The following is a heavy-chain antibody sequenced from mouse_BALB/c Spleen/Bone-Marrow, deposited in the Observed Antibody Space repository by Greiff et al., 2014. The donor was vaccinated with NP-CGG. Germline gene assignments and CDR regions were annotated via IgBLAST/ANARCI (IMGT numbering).Heavy chain of an antibody. CDR2: INPSNDTP. Sequence: VQGVESGAELVKPGASVKLSCRVSGYTFTNYFVYWVKQRPGQGLEWIGEINPSNDTPNFNEKFKSKATLTVDKSSSTAYMQLSRLTSEDSAVYCWTRSGYCGYGWYCDVWGAGTTVTVSS. J-gene: IGHJ1*01. CDR3: TRSGYCGYGWYCDV. CDR1: GYTFTNYF. D-gene: IGHD1-2*01. V-gene: IGHV1S81*02.